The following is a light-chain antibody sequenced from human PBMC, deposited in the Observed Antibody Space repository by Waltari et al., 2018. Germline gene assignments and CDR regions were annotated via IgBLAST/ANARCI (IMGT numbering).Light chain of an antibody. Sequence: QSVLTQPPSVSGAPGQGVTISCPGSGPNIGAGYDVHWYQHLPRAAPKLLIYGSSSRPLGVPDRFLGSTAGTSASLAITGLQAEDEGDYYCQSYDTSLGVVFGGGTKLTVL. J-gene: IGLJ3*02. V-gene: IGLV1-40*01. CDR3: QSYDTSLGVV. CDR2: GSS. CDR1: GPNIGAGYD.